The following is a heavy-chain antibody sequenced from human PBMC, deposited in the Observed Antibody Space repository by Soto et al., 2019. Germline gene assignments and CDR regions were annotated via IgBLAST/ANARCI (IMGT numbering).Heavy chain of an antibody. CDR3: ARLYCGSSSCYYFDY. Sequence: GGSLRRSCAATIFRSRLSGMNWVRQAPGKGLEWVANIKEDGNEKFYVDSVKGRFTISRDNAKNSLYLQMNSLRGEDTAVYYCARLYCGSSSCYYFDYWGLGT. V-gene: IGHV3-7*04. D-gene: IGHD2-2*01. CDR2: IKEDGNEK. J-gene: IGHJ4*02. CDR1: IFRSRLSG.